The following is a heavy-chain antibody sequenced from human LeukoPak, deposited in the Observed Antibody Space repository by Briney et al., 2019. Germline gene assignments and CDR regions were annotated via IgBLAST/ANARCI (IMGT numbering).Heavy chain of an antibody. Sequence: GRSLRLSCAASGFTFDDYAMHWVRQAPERGLELVSGISWYSGSEGYADSVKGRFTVSRDNAKNSLYLQMNSLRAEDMALYFCGKDSDGNYYDNSGLDAFDMWGQGTKVTVSS. CDR2: ISWYSGSE. D-gene: IGHD3-22*01. V-gene: IGHV3-9*03. CDR1: GFTFDDYA. CDR3: GKDSDGNYYDNSGLDAFDM. J-gene: IGHJ3*02.